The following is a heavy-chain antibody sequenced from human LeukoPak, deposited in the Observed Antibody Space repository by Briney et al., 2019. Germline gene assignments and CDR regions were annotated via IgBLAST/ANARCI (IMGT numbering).Heavy chain of an antibody. CDR1: GGSFSGYY. V-gene: IGHV4-34*01. CDR2: INHSGST. CDR3: ARHGGWGNNWFDP. Sequence: SETLSLTCAVYGGSFSGYYWSWIRQPPGKGLEWIGEINHSGSTNYNPSLKSRVTISVDTSKNQFSLNLSSVTAADTAVYYCARHGGWGNNWFDPWGQGTLVTVSS. J-gene: IGHJ5*02. D-gene: IGHD7-27*01.